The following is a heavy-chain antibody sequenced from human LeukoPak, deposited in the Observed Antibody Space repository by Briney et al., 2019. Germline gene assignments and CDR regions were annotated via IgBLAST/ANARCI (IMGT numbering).Heavy chain of an antibody. V-gene: IGHV3-48*01. D-gene: IGHD6-19*01. J-gene: IGHJ4*02. CDR3: ARGAQWPY. CDR1: GFTFSSYG. Sequence: GGSLRLSCAASGFTFSSYGMNWVRQAPGKGLEWVSYISSSSNITNYADSVKGRFTTSRDNAKNSLYLQMNSLRVEDTAVYYCARGAQWPYWGQGTLVTVSS. CDR2: ISSSSNIT.